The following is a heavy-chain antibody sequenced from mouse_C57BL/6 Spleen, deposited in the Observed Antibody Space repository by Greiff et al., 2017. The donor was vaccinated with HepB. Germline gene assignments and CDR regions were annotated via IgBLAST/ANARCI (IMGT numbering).Heavy chain of an antibody. CDR2: IYPGDGDT. V-gene: IGHV1-82*01. Sequence: VQLQQSGPELVKPGASVKISCKASGYAFISSWMNWLKRGPGKVLEWIGRIYPGDGDTNNNGKFKGKATLNADKSSSPAYMQLSSLTYEDSAVYFCARDGGYGIAWFAYWGQGTLVTVSA. D-gene: IGHD3-1*01. CDR3: ARDGGYGIAWFAY. J-gene: IGHJ3*01. CDR1: GYAFISSW.